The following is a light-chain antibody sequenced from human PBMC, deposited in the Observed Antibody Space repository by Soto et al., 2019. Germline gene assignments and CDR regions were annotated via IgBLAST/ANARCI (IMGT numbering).Light chain of an antibody. J-gene: IGLJ2*01. CDR1: NNDIGSYNL. Sequence: QSALTQPASVSGSPGQSITISCTGTNNDIGSYNLVSWYQHHPGRAPKLLIFEGSKRPSGISTRFSGSRSGNTASLAISGLQAEDEADYYCGTWDSSLNAGVFGGGTKVTVL. V-gene: IGLV2-23*01. CDR2: EGS. CDR3: GTWDSSLNAGV.